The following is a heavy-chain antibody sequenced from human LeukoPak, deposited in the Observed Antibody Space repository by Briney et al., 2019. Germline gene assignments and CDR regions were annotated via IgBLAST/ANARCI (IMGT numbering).Heavy chain of an antibody. CDR1: GFTFSSYG. J-gene: IGHJ4*02. CDR2: IRYDGSNK. Sequence: GGSLRLSCAASGFTFSSYGMHWVRQAPGKGLEWVAFIRYDGSNKYYADSVKGRFTISRDNAKNSLYLQMNSLRAEDTAVYYCARISRGSSWYPHYWGQGTLVTVSS. V-gene: IGHV3-30*02. CDR3: ARISRGSSWYPHY. D-gene: IGHD6-13*01.